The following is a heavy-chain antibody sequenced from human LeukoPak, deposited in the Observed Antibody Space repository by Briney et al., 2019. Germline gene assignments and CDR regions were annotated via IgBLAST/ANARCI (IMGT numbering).Heavy chain of an antibody. D-gene: IGHD1-1*01. Sequence: ASVKDSCKASGYTFTDYYMHWVRRAPGQGLEWMGWINPNSGGTNYAQKFQGRVTMTRDTPISTAYMELSRLRSDDTAVYYCARDGLERHWGYYYYYFMDVWGKGTTVTISS. CDR1: GYTFTDYY. J-gene: IGHJ6*04. CDR3: ARDGLERHWGYYYYYFMDV. CDR2: INPNSGGT. V-gene: IGHV1-2*02.